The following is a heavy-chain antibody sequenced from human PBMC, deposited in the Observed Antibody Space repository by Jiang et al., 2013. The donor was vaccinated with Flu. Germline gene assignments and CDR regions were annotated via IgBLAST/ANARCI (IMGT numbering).Heavy chain of an antibody. CDR2: ISAYSGNT. Sequence: GAEVKKPGASVKVSCKASGYTFTSYGISWVRQAPGQGLEWMGWISAYSGNTNYAQKLQGRVTMTTDTSTSTAYMELRSLRSDDTAVYYCARSITIFWGGGATHFDYWGQGTLVTVSS. CDR3: ARSITIFWGGGATHFDY. V-gene: IGHV1-18*01. J-gene: IGHJ4*02. CDR1: GYTFTSYG. D-gene: IGHD3-9*01.